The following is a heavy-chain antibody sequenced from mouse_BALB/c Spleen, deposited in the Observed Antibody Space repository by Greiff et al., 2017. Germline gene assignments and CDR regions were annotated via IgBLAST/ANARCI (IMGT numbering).Heavy chain of an antibody. V-gene: IGHV5-9-3*01. CDR3: ARSGNY. CDR2: ISSGGSYT. Sequence: EVQRVESGGGLVKPGGSLKLSCAASGFTFSSYAMSWVRQTPEKRLEWVATISSGGSYTYYPDSVKGRFTISRDNAKNTLYLQMSSLRSEDTAMYYCARSGNYWGQGTLVTVSA. D-gene: IGHD1-3*01. CDR1: GFTFSSYA. J-gene: IGHJ3*01.